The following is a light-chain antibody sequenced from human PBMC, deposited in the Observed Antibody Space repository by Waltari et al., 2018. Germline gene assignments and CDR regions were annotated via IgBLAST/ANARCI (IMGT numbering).Light chain of an antibody. CDR2: DVS. CDR1: SSDVGGYNY. CDR3: CSYAGSYTFV. J-gene: IGLJ2*01. V-gene: IGLV2-11*01. Sequence: QSALTQPRSVSGSPGQSVPISCTGTSSDVGGYNYVSWYQQHPGKAPQLMIYDVSKRPSGVPDRFSGSKSGNTASLTISGLQAEDEADYYCCSYAGSYTFVFGGGTKLTVL.